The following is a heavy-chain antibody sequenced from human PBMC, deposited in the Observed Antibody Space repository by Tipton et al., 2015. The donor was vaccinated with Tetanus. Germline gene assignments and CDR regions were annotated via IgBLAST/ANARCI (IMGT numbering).Heavy chain of an antibody. CDR1: GFTFCNYD. CDR3: AKSSHERFAGGVDS. CDR2: IRSNGVTR. V-gene: IGHV3-23*01. Sequence: SLRLSCVASGFTFCNYDLNWVRQAPGKGLEWVSAIRSNGVTRYYVDSVQGRFTISRDNSQNTAYLQMNSLRGEDTAVYYCAKSSHERFAGGVDSWGRRVMVTVSS. D-gene: IGHD3-3*01. J-gene: IGHJ4*02.